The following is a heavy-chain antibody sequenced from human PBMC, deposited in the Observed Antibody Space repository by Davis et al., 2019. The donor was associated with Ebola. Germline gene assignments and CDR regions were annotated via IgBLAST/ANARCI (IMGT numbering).Heavy chain of an antibody. J-gene: IGHJ5*02. V-gene: IGHV3-23*01. CDR1: GFIFSSYA. CDR3: AKVHPPTTVTTGWFDP. Sequence: PGGSLRLSRAASGFIFSSYAMSWVRQAPGKGLEWVSSISVRSITYHADSVKGRFTISRDNSKNTLYLQMNSLRAEDTAVYYCAKVHPPTTVTTGWFDPWGQRTLVTVSS. D-gene: IGHD4-17*01. CDR2: ISVRSIT.